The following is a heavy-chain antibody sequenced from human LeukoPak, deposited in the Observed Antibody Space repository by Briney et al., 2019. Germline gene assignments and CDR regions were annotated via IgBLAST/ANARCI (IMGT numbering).Heavy chain of an antibody. J-gene: IGHJ6*02. CDR2: IYYSGST. Sequence: SETLSLTCTVSGGSISRYYWTWVRQPPGKGLEWIGYIYYSGSTNYNPSLKSRVTISVDTSKNQFSLKLSSVTAADTVVYYCARDRGGAAAGFMDVWGQGTTVTVSS. D-gene: IGHD6-13*01. CDR3: ARDRGGAAAGFMDV. CDR1: GGSISRYY. V-gene: IGHV4-59*01.